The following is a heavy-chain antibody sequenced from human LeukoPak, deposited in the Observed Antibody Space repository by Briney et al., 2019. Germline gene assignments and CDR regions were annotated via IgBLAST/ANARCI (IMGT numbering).Heavy chain of an antibody. J-gene: IGHJ4*02. CDR3: ARDLGVTVRPFSLFY. Sequence: ASVRVSCKASGYTFTAYYMHWVRQAPGQGPEWMGWINPNSGVTNYAQKFQGRVIMTSDTSISTAYMEFSRLRSDDTAMYYCARDLGVTVRPFSLFYWGQGTLVTVSS. CDR2: INPNSGVT. D-gene: IGHD6-6*01. CDR1: GYTFTAYY. V-gene: IGHV1-2*02.